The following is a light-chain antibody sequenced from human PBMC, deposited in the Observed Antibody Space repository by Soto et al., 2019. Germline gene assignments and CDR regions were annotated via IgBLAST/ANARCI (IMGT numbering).Light chain of an antibody. CDR3: CSYDGSRTIVA. CDR2: EDT. Sequence: QSALTQPASVSGSPGQSITISCTGTSNDVGRYFLVSWYQLHPGKAPRLMIYEDTKRPSGVSSRFSGSKSGNTDSLTISALHTEDEADYFCCSYDGSRTIVAFGGGTKVTVL. J-gene: IGLJ2*01. V-gene: IGLV2-23*02. CDR1: SNDVGRYFL.